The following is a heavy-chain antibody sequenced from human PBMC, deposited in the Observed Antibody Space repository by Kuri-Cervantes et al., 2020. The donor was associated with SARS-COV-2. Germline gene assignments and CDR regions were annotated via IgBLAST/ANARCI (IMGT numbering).Heavy chain of an antibody. CDR2: INAGNGNT. Sequence: ASVKVSCKASGYTFTSYAMHWVRQAPGQRLEWMGWINAGNGNTKYSQKFQGRVTITRDTSASTAYMELSSLRSEDTAVYYCARVRVELLGHYYYYGMDVWGQGTTVTVSS. CDR3: ARVRVELLGHYYYYGMDV. CDR1: GYTFTSYA. J-gene: IGHJ6*02. V-gene: IGHV1-3*01. D-gene: IGHD1-7*01.